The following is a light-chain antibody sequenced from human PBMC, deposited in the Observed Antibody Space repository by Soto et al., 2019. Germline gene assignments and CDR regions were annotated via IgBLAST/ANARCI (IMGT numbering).Light chain of an antibody. CDR3: QQCGSSPST. V-gene: IGKV3-20*01. CDR2: GAS. CDR1: QSVTGTY. J-gene: IGKJ5*01. Sequence: EIVLTQSPGTLSLSPGERATLSCRASQSVTGTYLAWYQQRPGQAPRLLIYGASSRATGIPDRFSGSGSGTDFTLTISRLEPEDFAVYYCQQCGSSPSTFGQGTRLEIK.